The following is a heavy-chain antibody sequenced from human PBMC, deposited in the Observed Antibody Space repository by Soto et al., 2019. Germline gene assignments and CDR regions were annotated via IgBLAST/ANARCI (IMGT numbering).Heavy chain of an antibody. CDR1: GFTISSYW. D-gene: IGHD3-16*01. V-gene: IGHV3-74*01. CDR3: ARGGTGSGYYYAMDV. J-gene: IGHJ6*02. Sequence: PGGFLRLSCAASGFTISSYWMHWVRQAPGKGLVWVSRINSDGSSTHYADSVKGRFTISRDNAKNTLYLQVNSLRAEDTAVYYCARGGTGSGYYYAMDVWGQGTTVTVSS. CDR2: INSDGSST.